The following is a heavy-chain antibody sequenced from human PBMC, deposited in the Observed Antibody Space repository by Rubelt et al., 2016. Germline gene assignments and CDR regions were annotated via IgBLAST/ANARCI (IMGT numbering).Heavy chain of an antibody. CDR1: GFTFSTYG. Sequence: PGGSLRLSCAASGFTFSTYGMTWVRQAPGKGLEWVSAISGSGGSTYYADSVKGRFTISRDNSKKPLYLQMNSLRAEDTAVYYCANDRWELRNGGWFDPWGQGTVVTVSS. D-gene: IGHD1-26*01. J-gene: IGHJ5*02. V-gene: IGHV3-23*01. CDR2: ISGSGGST. CDR3: ANDRWELRNGGWFDP.